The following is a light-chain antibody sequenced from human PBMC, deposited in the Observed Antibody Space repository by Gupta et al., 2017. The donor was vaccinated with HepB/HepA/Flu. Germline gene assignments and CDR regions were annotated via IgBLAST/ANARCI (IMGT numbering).Light chain of an antibody. V-gene: IGLV6-57*03. CDR3: QSYDNNKAV. CDR1: RGSIASNH. J-gene: IGLJ7*01. Sequence: NFMLTQPPSLSESPGTTVTISCSRSRGSIASNHVQWYQHRPDSAPTTVIFEINKRPSGVPGRFSGSIDSSTNSASHPSSGLKTEDEADYFCQSYDNNKAVFGGGTQLTVL. CDR2: EIN.